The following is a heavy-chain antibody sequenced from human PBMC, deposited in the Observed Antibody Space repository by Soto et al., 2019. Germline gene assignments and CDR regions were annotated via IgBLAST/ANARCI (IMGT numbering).Heavy chain of an antibody. Sequence: PSETLSLTCTVSGGSISGSYWNWIRQPPGTGLEWIGEINHSGSTNYNPSLKSRVTISVDTSKNQFSLKLSSVSAADTAAYYCARGPSGDKVDYWGQGTLVTVSS. CDR2: INHSGST. V-gene: IGHV4-34*01. CDR3: ARGPSGDKVDY. CDR1: GGSISGSY. J-gene: IGHJ4*02. D-gene: IGHD7-27*01.